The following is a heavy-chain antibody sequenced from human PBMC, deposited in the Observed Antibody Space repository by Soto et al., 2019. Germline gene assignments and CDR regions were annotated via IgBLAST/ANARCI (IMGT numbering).Heavy chain of an antibody. CDR3: SVYFDDLQEASF. CDR2: INPNTGGT. V-gene: IGHV1-2*02. J-gene: IGHJ1*01. CDR1: GYTFTRYS. D-gene: IGHD2-8*01. Sequence: HVQLVQSGAEVKKPGASVKVSCRASGYTFTRYSVHWVRQAPGQGLEWRGWINPNTGGTRFAPKFEGSVTLTTDPSVRTVYMEVRSLRSDDTAVFYCSVYFDDLQEASFWGQGTLVTVTS.